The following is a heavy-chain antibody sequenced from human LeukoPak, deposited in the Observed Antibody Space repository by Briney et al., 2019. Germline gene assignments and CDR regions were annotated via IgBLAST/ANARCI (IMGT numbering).Heavy chain of an antibody. CDR1: GFTFSNAW. CDR2: IKSKTDGGTT. D-gene: IGHD3-9*01. Sequence: GGSLRLSCAASGFTFSNAWMSWVRQAPGKGLEWVGRIKSKTDGGTTDYAAPVKGRFTISRDDSKNTLYLQMNSLRAEDTAVYFCARDEEGIRYFDWLLDYWGQGTLVTVSS. V-gene: IGHV3-15*01. J-gene: IGHJ4*02. CDR3: ARDEEGIRYFDWLLDY.